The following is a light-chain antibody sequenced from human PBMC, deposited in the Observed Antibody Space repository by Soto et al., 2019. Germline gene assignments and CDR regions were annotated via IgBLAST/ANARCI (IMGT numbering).Light chain of an antibody. V-gene: IGKV3-11*01. J-gene: IGKJ1*01. CDR3: QQRSNWPRT. Sequence: EIVLTQSPATLFLSPGESATLSCRASQSVSRNLAWYQQKPGQAPRLLIFDSSNRATGIPARFSGSGSGTDFTLTISSLEPEDFALYYCQQRSNWPRTFGQGTTGDIK. CDR1: QSVSRN. CDR2: DSS.